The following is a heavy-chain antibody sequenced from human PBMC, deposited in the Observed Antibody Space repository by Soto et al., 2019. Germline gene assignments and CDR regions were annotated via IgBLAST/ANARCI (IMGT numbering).Heavy chain of an antibody. CDR1: GFTFSSYG. Sequence: QVQLVESGGGVVQPGRSLRLSCAASGFTFSSYGMHWVRQAPGKGLEWVAVISYDGSNKYYADSVKGRFTISRDNSKNTLYLQMNNLRAEDTAVYYCAKDRGWELRSPRGFDYWGQGTLVTVSS. CDR3: AKDRGWELRSPRGFDY. V-gene: IGHV3-30*18. D-gene: IGHD1-26*01. J-gene: IGHJ4*02. CDR2: ISYDGSNK.